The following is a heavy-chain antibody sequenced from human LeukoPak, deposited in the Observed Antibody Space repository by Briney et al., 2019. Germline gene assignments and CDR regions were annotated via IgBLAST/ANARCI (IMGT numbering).Heavy chain of an antibody. V-gene: IGHV4-59*08. D-gene: IGHD4-11*01. J-gene: IGHJ5*02. CDR2: IYYSGST. CDR3: ARHRTTYDNWFDP. CDR1: GFTFSDYY. Sequence: GSLRLSCAASGFTFSDYYMSWIRQAPGKGLEWIGYIYYSGSTNYNPSLKSRVTISVDTSKSQFSLKLSSVTAADTAVYYCARHRTTYDNWFDPWGQGTLVTVSS.